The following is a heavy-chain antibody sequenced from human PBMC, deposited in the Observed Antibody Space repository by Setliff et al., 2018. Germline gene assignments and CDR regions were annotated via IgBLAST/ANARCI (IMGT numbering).Heavy chain of an antibody. V-gene: IGHV4-39*07. D-gene: IGHD1-1*01. CDR2: IYHRGRT. J-gene: IGHJ3*01. CDR1: GGSLSSGSNY. CDR3: ASPRRDDLDTPFDAFDL. Sequence: SETLSLTCTVSGGSLSSGSNYWGWIRQPPGKGLEWIGTIYHRGRTYYNPSLDSRVTISLDTAKNQYSLRLRSVTAADTAVYYCASPRRDDLDTPFDAFDLWGQGTKVTVSS.